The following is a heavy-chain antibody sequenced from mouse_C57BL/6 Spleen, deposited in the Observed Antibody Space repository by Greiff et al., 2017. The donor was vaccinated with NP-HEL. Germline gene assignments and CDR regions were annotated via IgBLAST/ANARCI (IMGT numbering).Heavy chain of an antibody. D-gene: IGHD1-1*01. Sequence: VQLKQSGAELVRPGASVKLSCTASGFNIKDDYMHWVKQRPEQGLEWIGWIDPENGDTAYASKFQGKATITADPSSNTADLQLSSLTSEDTAVYYCTTRYGSSYYFDYWGQGTTLTVSS. V-gene: IGHV14-4*01. CDR2: IDPENGDT. CDR1: GFNIKDDY. J-gene: IGHJ2*01. CDR3: TTRYGSSYYFDY.